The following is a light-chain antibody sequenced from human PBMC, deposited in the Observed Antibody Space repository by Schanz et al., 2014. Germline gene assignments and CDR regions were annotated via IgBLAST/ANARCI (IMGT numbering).Light chain of an antibody. J-gene: IGLJ3*02. Sequence: QSALTQPPSASGSPGQSVTISCTGTSSDVGGYNYVSWYQQHPGKAPKLMIYEVSKRPSGVPDRFSGSKSGNTASLTISGLRAEDEADYYCSSYTSSSTWVFGGGTKLPVL. CDR3: SSYTSSSTWV. CDR2: EVS. V-gene: IGLV2-8*01. CDR1: SSDVGGYNY.